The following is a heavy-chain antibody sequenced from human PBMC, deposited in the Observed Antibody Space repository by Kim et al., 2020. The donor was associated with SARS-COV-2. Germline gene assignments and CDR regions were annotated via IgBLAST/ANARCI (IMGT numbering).Heavy chain of an antibody. D-gene: IGHD4-4*01. V-gene: IGHV4-59*09. CDR3: AGGSGYSDEVVDY. J-gene: IGHJ4*02. Sequence: YNPSLKSRVTISVDTSKNQFSLKLSSVTAADTAVYYCAGGSGYSDEVVDYWGQGTLVTVSS.